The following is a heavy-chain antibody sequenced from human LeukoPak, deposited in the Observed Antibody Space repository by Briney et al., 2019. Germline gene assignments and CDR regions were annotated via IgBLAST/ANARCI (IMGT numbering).Heavy chain of an antibody. CDR3: ARGGGTAMDSWGYYYYMDV. CDR2: IIPIFGTA. CDR1: GGTFSSYA. D-gene: IGHD5-18*01. V-gene: IGHV1-69*05. Sequence: SVKVSCKASGGTFSSYAISWVRQAPGQGLEWMGGIIPIFGTANYAQKCQGRVTITTDESTSTAYMELSSLRSEDTAVYYCARGGGTAMDSWGYYYYMDVWGKGTTVTVSS. J-gene: IGHJ6*03.